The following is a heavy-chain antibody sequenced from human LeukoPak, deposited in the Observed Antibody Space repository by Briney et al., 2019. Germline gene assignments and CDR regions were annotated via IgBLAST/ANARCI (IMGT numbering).Heavy chain of an antibody. Sequence: GASVKVSCKASGYTFTSDDINWGRQATGQGLEWMGWMNTNSGNTGYAQKFQGRVTITRNTSISTAYMELSSLRSEDTAVYYCARATYYYDSSGYPHDAFDIWGQGTMVTVSS. V-gene: IGHV1-8*03. CDR2: MNTNSGNT. CDR3: ARATYYYDSSGYPHDAFDI. D-gene: IGHD3-22*01. J-gene: IGHJ3*02. CDR1: GYTFTSDD.